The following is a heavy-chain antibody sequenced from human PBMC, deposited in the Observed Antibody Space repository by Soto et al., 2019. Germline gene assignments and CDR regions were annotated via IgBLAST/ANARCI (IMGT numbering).Heavy chain of an antibody. D-gene: IGHD2-8*01. CDR1: GYTFTSYD. CDR3: ARGLGYCTNGVCYANGFDP. V-gene: IGHV1-8*01. J-gene: IGHJ5*02. CDR2: MNPNSGNT. Sequence: ASVKVSCKASGYTFTSYDINWVRQATGQGLEWMGWMNPNSGNTGYAQKFQGRVTMTRNTSISTAYMELSSLRSEDTAVYYCARGLGYCTNGVCYANGFDPWGQGTLVTVYS.